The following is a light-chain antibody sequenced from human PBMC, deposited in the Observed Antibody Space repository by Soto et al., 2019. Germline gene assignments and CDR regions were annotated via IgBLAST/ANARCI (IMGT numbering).Light chain of an antibody. J-gene: IGKJ4*01. CDR2: AAS. CDR3: QPANSFPLT. Sequence: DIQMTQSPSSVSSSVGGRVTITCRASQGISSWLAWYQQKPGKAPKLLIYAASSLQSGDPSKFSGSGSVTDFTFTICSLQPEDFATYYCQPANSFPLTFGGGTKVDIK. CDR1: QGISSW. V-gene: IGKV1-12*01.